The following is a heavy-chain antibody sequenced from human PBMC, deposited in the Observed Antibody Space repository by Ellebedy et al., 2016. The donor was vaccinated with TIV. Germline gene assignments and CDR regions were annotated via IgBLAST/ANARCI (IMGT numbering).Heavy chain of an antibody. CDR2: ISYDGSNK. V-gene: IGHV3-30-3*01. Sequence: PGGSLRPSCAASGFTFSSYAMHWVRQAPGKGLEWVAVISYDGSNKYYADSVKGRFTISRDNSKNTLYLQMNSLRAEDTAVYYCARDFQGIAAAGTNFGYWGQGTLVTVSS. J-gene: IGHJ4*02. CDR3: ARDFQGIAAAGTNFGY. CDR1: GFTFSSYA. D-gene: IGHD6-13*01.